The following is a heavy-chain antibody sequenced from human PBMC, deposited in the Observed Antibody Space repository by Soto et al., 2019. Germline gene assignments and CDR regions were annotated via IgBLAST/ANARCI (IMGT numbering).Heavy chain of an antibody. CDR2: ISYDGSNT. V-gene: IGHV3-30*19. D-gene: IGHD3-10*02. Sequence: GGSLRLSCAASGFTFSSYSMHWVRQAPGKGLAWVAVISYDGSNTHYAESVKGRFNISRDDSKNTVYLQMNNLRGEDSAVYYCARDHGMFLSYYYYGMDVWGQGTTVTVSS. J-gene: IGHJ6*02. CDR3: ARDHGMFLSYYYYGMDV. CDR1: GFTFSSYS.